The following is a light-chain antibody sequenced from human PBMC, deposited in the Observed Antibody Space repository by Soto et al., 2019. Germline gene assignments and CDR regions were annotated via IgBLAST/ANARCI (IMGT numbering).Light chain of an antibody. CDR1: QSVSSSY. V-gene: IGKV3-20*01. J-gene: IGKJ1*01. CDR2: GAS. Sequence: EIVLTQSPGTLSLSPGERATLSCRASQSVSSSYLAWYQQKPGQAPRLLIYGASSRATGIPDRFSGSVSGTDFTLTISRLEPEDFAVYYCQQYGSSSWTFGQGTNVEIK. CDR3: QQYGSSSWT.